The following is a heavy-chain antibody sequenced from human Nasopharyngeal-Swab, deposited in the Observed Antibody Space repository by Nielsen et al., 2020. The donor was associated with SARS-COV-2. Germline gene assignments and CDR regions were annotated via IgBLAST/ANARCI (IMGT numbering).Heavy chain of an antibody. CDR2: TEIGGTT. CDR3: AKAGTGAFDI. Sequence: GGSLRLSCAVSGLTVSSTYMSWVRQAPGKGLEWVSVTEIGGTTHYADSVKGRFTISRDNSKNTLYLQMNSLRAEDTAVYYCAKAGTGAFDIWGQGTMVTVSS. D-gene: IGHD1-1*01. V-gene: IGHV3-53*01. J-gene: IGHJ3*02. CDR1: GLTVSSTY.